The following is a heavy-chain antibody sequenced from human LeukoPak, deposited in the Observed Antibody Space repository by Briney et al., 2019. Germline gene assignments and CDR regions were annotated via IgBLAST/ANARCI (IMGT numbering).Heavy chain of an antibody. D-gene: IGHD3-22*01. Sequence: ASETLSLTCAVSGGSISSGGYSWSWIRQPPGKGLEWIGYVYHSGSTYYNPSLKSRVTISVDRSKNQFSLKLSSVTAADTAVYYCARSYDRSGYLDAFDIWGQGTMVTVSS. J-gene: IGHJ3*02. V-gene: IGHV4-30-2*01. CDR3: ARSYDRSGYLDAFDI. CDR2: VYHSGST. CDR1: GGSISSGGYS.